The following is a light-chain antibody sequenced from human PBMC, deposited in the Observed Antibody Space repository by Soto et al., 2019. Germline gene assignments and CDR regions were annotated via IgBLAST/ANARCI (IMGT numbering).Light chain of an antibody. J-gene: IGKJ1*01. CDR1: QALSNY. V-gene: IGKV1-9*01. CDR2: SAS. Sequence: DIQLTQSPSVLSASVGDTVTITCRASQALSNYLAWYQQKPGKVPNLLISSASSLHTGVPSRFSASGSGTDFTLTISSLQPEDFATYYCQQSYLRWTFGQGTKVDI. CDR3: QQSYLRWT.